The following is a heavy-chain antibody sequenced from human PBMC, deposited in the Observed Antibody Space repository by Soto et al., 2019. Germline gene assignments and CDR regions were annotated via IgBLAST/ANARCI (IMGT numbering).Heavy chain of an antibody. D-gene: IGHD3-10*01. J-gene: IGHJ4*02. CDR1: GFTVSSNY. CDR2: IYSGGST. V-gene: IGHV3-66*01. Sequence: EVQLVESGGGLVQPGGSLRLSCAASGFTVSSNYMSWVRQAPGKGLEWVSVIYSGGSTYYADSVKGRLTISRDNSKNKLYLQMNSLRAEDTAVYYCASSYGSGSHDYWGQGTLVTVSS. CDR3: ASSYGSGSHDY.